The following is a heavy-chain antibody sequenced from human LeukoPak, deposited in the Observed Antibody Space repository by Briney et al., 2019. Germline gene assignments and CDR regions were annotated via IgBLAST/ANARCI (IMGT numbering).Heavy chain of an antibody. CDR1: GFSFSSSW. J-gene: IGHJ4*01. Sequence: GGSLRLSCAASGFSFSSSWMHWVRQVPGKGLEWVSRINDDETSTTYAESVKGRFTISRDNAKNTLFLQMNSLRAEDTAVYYCATTGSGSYYDYWGQGTLVTVSA. CDR3: ATTGSGSYYDY. D-gene: IGHD1-26*01. CDR2: INDDETST. V-gene: IGHV3-74*01.